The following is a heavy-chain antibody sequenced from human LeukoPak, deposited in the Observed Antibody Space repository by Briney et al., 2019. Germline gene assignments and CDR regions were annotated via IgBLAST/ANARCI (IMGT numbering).Heavy chain of an antibody. V-gene: IGHV4-4*07. Sequence: SETLSLTCTVSGGSISSYYWSWVRQPAGKGLEWIGRIYTSGSTNYNPSLKSRVTISVDTSKNQFSLKLSSVTAADTAVYYCARDPGSSGYYYYMDVWGKGTTVTVSS. CDR3: ARDPGSSGYYYYMDV. CDR1: GGSISSYY. D-gene: IGHD6-6*01. CDR2: IYTSGST. J-gene: IGHJ6*03.